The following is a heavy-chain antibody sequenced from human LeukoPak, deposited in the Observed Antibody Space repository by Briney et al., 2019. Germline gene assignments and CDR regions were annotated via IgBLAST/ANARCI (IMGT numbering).Heavy chain of an antibody. D-gene: IGHD2-21*01. V-gene: IGHV3-48*04. J-gene: IGHJ4*02. CDR2: ISSSSSTI. CDR1: GFTFSSYS. Sequence: GGSLRLSCAASGFTFSSYSMNWVRQAPGKGLEWVSYISSSSSTIYYADSVKGRFTISRDNSKNTLYLQMNSLRAEDTAVYYCARDSPNEGILWWSIDYWGQGTLVTVSS. CDR3: ARDSPNEGILWWSIDY.